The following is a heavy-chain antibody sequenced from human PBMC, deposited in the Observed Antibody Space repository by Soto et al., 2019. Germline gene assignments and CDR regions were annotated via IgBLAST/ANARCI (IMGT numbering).Heavy chain of an antibody. V-gene: IGHV4-4*02. CDR1: GLSISSNHW. Sequence: SETLSLTCAVSGLSISSNHWWNWVRQSPEKGLEWIGEIYHSGSTDYNPSLKSRVTISVDKSKNQFSLNLSSVSAADTAVYYCARGLDVWGQGTTVTVSS. CDR2: IYHSGST. J-gene: IGHJ6*02. CDR3: ARGLDV.